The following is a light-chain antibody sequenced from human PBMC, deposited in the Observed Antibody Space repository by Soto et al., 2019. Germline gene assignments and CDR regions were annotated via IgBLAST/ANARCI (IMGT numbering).Light chain of an antibody. J-gene: IGKJ5*01. CDR1: QSVSSN. CDR3: QQYNNWPET. Sequence: EIVITQSPATLSVSPGERATLSCRASQSVSSNLAWYQQKPGQAPRLLIYGASTRATGIPARFSGSGSGTEFTLTISSLQSEDFAVYYCQQYNNWPETFGQGTRLEI. V-gene: IGKV3-15*01. CDR2: GAS.